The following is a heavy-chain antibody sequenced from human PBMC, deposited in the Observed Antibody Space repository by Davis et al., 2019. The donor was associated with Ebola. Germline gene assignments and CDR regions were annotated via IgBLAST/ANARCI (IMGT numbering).Heavy chain of an antibody. CDR1: GFTFSSYA. V-gene: IGHV3-30-3*01. J-gene: IGHJ4*02. Sequence: GESLKISCAASGFTFSSYAMHWVRQAPGKGLEWVAVISYDGSNKYYADSVKGRFTISRDNSKNTLYLQMNSLRAEDTAVYYCARGQETTIFGVVISSSPLDYWGQGTLVTVSS. CDR2: ISYDGSNK. CDR3: ARGQETTIFGVVISSSPLDY. D-gene: IGHD3-3*01.